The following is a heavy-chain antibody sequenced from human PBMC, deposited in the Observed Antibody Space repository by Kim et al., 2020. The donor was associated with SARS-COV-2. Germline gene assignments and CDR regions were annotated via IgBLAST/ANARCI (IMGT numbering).Heavy chain of an antibody. J-gene: IGHJ4*02. CDR1: GYTFTDYY. Sequence: ASVKVSCKTSGYTFTDYYIYWVRQAPGQGLEWMGWINTNTGVTDYAQKLQGRVAMTRDTSIRTAYMELGRLQSDDTAVYYCFRDYIWRTYRYIDYWCEETRDTVSP. CDR3: FRDYIWRTYRYIDY. D-gene: IGHD3-16*02. V-gene: IGHV1-2*02. CDR2: INTNTGVT.